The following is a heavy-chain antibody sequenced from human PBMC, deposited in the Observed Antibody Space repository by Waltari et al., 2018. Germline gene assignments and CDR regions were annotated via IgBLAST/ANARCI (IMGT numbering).Heavy chain of an antibody. CDR1: GGTFSTYP. CDR2: VRPCLNIP. D-gene: IGHD2-2*01. J-gene: IGHJ6*03. Sequence: QVHLVQSGAEVKKPGSSVKVSCKVSGGTFSTYPVNWVRQAPGQGLEWVGGVRPCLNIPHSAQKFQGRVTLTADKSTNTAYMELSGLRSDDTAIYYCARARTQLRSGDNYYYYMDVWGKGTTVTVS. CDR3: ARARTQLRSGDNYYYYMDV. V-gene: IGHV1-69*10.